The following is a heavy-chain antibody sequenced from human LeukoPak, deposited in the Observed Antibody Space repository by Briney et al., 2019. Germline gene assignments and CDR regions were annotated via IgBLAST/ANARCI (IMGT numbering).Heavy chain of an antibody. Sequence: GRSLRLSCADSGFTFDRYWMHWVRQPPGKGLAWVSHITTDGSGTSYADSVKGRFTISRDNAKKTLYLQMNSLRAEDTAVYYCARGAVAGANFDYWGLGTLVTVSS. V-gene: IGHV3-74*01. CDR3: ARGAVAGANFDY. J-gene: IGHJ4*02. CDR2: ITTDGSGT. CDR1: GFTFDRYW. D-gene: IGHD1-26*01.